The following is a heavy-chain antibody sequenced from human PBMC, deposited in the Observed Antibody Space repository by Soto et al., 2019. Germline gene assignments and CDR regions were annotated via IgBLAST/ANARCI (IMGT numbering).Heavy chain of an antibody. D-gene: IGHD2-8*02. Sequence: SETLSLTCAVYGGSFSGYSWTWIRQPPGTGLEWIGEINHSGSTNYNPSLKSRVTISVDTSKNQFSLKLTSVTAADTAVYYCATLPPRIVVVVTPIPTWGQGTLVTVSS. J-gene: IGHJ5*02. V-gene: IGHV4-34*01. CDR2: INHSGST. CDR1: GGSFSGYS. CDR3: ATLPPRIVVVVTPIPT.